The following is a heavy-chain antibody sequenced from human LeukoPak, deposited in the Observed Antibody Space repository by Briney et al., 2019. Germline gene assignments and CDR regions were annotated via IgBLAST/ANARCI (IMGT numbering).Heavy chain of an antibody. J-gene: IGHJ4*02. V-gene: IGHV4-38-2*02. D-gene: IGHD2-15*01. CDR2: IYQSGST. CDR1: GYSISSGNY. Sequence: NPSETLSLTCSVSGYSISSGNYWGWIRQPPGKGLEWIGSIYQSGSTYYNPSLKSRVTISVDTSKNQFSPKLSSVTAADTAVYYCARENMVLVDYGYVNYFDYWGQGTLVTVSS. CDR3: ARENMVLVDYGYVNYFDY.